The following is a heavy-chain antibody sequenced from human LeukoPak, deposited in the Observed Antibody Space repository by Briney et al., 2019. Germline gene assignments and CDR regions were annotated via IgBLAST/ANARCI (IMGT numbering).Heavy chain of an antibody. V-gene: IGHV4-34*12. Sequence: PSETLSLTCGVSGGSFSGYYWSWIRQSPGKGLEWIGEFIHSGSINYNPSLKSRVTISLDTSTNHFSLKLSSVTAADTAVYYCARPIRSRDNNWFDPWGQGTLVIVSS. CDR1: GGSFSGYY. CDR2: FIHSGSI. CDR3: ARPIRSRDNNWFDP. D-gene: IGHD3-10*01. J-gene: IGHJ5*02.